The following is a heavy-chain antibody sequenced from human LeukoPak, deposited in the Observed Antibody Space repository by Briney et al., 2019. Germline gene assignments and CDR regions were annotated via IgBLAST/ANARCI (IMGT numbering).Heavy chain of an antibody. CDR1: GFTFSSSW. CDR3: ARCRFSGTSCDFDS. V-gene: IGHV3-7*03. CDR2: IKQDESQK. J-gene: IGHJ4*02. Sequence: GGSLRLSCVASGFTFSSSWMSWVRQAPGRGLEWVANIKQDESQKYYVDSVKGRFTVSRDNAKNSLYLQMNSLRAEDTAVYSCARCRFSGTSCDFDSWGQGTLVIVSS. D-gene: IGHD2-2*01.